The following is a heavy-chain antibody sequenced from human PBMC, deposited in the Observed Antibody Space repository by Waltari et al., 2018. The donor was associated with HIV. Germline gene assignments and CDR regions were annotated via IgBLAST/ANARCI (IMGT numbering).Heavy chain of an antibody. V-gene: IGHV4-4*02. J-gene: IGHJ3*02. Sequence: QVQLQESGPGLVKPSGTLSLTCAVSGGSISRSNWWSWVRQPPGKGLEWIGEIYHSGSTNYNPSLKSRVTISVDKSKNQFSLKLSSVTAADTAVYYCASGLERDYDSSDDAFDIWGQGTMVTVSS. CDR1: GGSISRSNW. CDR2: IYHSGST. CDR3: ASGLERDYDSSDDAFDI. D-gene: IGHD3-22*01.